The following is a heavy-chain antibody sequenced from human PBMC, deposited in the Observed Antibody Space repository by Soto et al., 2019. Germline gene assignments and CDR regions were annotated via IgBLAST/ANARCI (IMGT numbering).Heavy chain of an antibody. Sequence: SVKVTCKTSGYIFKNYGGAWVRQAPGQGLELVAWISGYNGYPKHTQKFQGRVTVTTDTTTRTGYMELRNLRSDDTAVYYCARASACGPYDFWGQGTRVTVS. J-gene: IGHJ4*02. CDR1: GYIFKNYG. CDR2: ISGYNGYP. V-gene: IGHV1-18*01. CDR3: ARASACGPYDF. D-gene: IGHD2-21*01.